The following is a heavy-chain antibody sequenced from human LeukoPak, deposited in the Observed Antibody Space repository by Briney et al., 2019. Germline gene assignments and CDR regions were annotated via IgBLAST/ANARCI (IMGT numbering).Heavy chain of an antibody. V-gene: IGHV1-46*01. Sequence: ASVKVSCKASGYTFSKDYMHWVRQAPGQGLEWMGIINPSGGNTSYAQKLQGRVTVTRDTSTNTVYMELSSLRSEDTAVYYCARGWTAPYYYYGMDVWGQGTTVTVSS. CDR1: GYTFSKDY. CDR3: ARGWTAPYYYYGMDV. CDR2: INPSGGNT. D-gene: IGHD3/OR15-3a*01. J-gene: IGHJ6*02.